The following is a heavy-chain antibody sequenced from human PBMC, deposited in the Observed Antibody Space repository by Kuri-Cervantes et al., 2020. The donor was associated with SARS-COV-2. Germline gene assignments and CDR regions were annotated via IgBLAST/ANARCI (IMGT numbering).Heavy chain of an antibody. D-gene: IGHD3-10*01. CDR1: GFTFSSPA. J-gene: IGHJ4*02. V-gene: IGHV3-23*01. CDR2: ISGGGTSS. Sequence: GESLKISCAASGFTFSSPAMSWVRQAPGKGLEWVSCISGGGTSSDYSDSVKGRFTISRDNSKNTLYLVMNNLRGEDTAVYYCAIGRGVRGVPLGQFDYWGQGTLVTVSS. CDR3: AIGRGVRGVPLGQFDY.